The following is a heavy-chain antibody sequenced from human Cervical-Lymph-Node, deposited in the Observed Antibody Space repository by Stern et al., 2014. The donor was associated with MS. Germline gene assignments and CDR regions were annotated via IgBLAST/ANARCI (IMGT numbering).Heavy chain of an antibody. CDR2: ISYDVGNA. V-gene: IGHV3-30*18. CDR1: GFTFSNFG. J-gene: IGHJ3*01. Sequence: VQLVQSGGGVVQPGRSLRLSCAASGFTFSNFGMHWVRQAPGKGLEWVTLISYDVGNAYYAEFVKGRVTISTDHSKNTEYMELNSLRPEDTAVYYCAKGRTVAGKGVGAFDVWGQGTLVTVSS. CDR3: AKGRTVAGKGVGAFDV. D-gene: IGHD6-19*01.